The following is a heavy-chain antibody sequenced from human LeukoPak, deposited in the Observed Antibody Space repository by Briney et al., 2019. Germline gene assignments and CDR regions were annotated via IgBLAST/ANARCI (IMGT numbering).Heavy chain of an antibody. CDR3: ARTIVVVPAALKDFDY. J-gene: IGHJ4*02. Sequence: SETLSLTCTVSGGSISSSNYYWGWIRQPPGKGLEWIGSIYYSGSTYYNPSLKSRVTISVDTSKNQFSLKLSSVTAADTAVYYCARTIVVVPAALKDFDYWGQGTLVTVSS. V-gene: IGHV4-39*01. CDR1: GGSISSSNYY. CDR2: IYYSGST. D-gene: IGHD2-2*01.